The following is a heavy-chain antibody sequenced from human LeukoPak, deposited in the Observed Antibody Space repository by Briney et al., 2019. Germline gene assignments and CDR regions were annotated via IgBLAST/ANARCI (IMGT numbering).Heavy chain of an antibody. V-gene: IGHV1-69*05. CDR2: IIPIFGTA. J-gene: IGHJ4*02. Sequence: SVKVSFKASGGTFICYAISWVRQAPGQGLEWMGRIIPIFGTANYAQKFQGRVTITTDESTSTDYMELSSLRSEDTAVYYCARGGQTGTTHYWGQGTLVTVSS. CDR1: GGTFICYA. CDR3: ARGGQTGTTHY. D-gene: IGHD1-1*01.